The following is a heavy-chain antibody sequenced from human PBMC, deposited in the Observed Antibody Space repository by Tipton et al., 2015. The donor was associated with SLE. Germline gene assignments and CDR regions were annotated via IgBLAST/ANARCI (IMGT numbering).Heavy chain of an antibody. Sequence: SLRLSCAASGFTVSRNYMSWVRQAPGKGLEWVSVIHSGGSTYYADSVKGRFTISRDNSKNTVYLQMNSLRAEDTAVYYCASGPSSLSVVYWGQGTLVTVSS. J-gene: IGHJ1*01. V-gene: IGHV3-66*01. CDR1: GFTVSRNY. CDR2: IHSGGST. CDR3: ASGPSSLSVVY. D-gene: IGHD6-6*01.